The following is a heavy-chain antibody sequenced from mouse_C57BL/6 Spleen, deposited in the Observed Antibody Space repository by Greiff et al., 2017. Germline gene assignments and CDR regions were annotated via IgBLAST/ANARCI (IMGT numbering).Heavy chain of an antibody. CDR3: AREIYDGYYVCAY. V-gene: IGHV1-53*01. Sequence: VQLQQPGTELVKPGASVKLSCKASGYTFTSYWMHWVKQRPGQGLEWIGNINPSSGGTNYNEKFKSKATLTVDKSSSTAYMQLSSLTSEDSAVYYCAREIYDGYYVCAYWGQGTLVTVSA. J-gene: IGHJ3*01. D-gene: IGHD2-3*01. CDR2: INPSSGGT. CDR1: GYTFTSYW.